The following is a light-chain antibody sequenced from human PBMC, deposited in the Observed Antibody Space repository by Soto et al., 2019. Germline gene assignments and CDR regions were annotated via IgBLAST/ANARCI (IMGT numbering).Light chain of an antibody. V-gene: IGKV1-5*01. CDR1: QSISSW. Sequence: DIQMTQSPSTLSASVGDRVTITCRASQSISSWLAWYQQKPGKAPKLLIYDASSLESGVPSTFSGSGSATEFTLTISSLQPDEFATYYCQQYNSPVTFGQGTRLEIK. J-gene: IGKJ5*01. CDR2: DAS. CDR3: QQYNSPVT.